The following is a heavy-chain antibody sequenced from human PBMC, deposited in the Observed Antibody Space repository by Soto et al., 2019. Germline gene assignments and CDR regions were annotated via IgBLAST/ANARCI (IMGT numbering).Heavy chain of an antibody. Sequence: SETLSLTCTVSGGSISSYYWSWIRQPPGKGLEWIGYIYYSGSTNYNPSLKSRVTISVDTSKNQFSLKLSSVTAADTAVYYCARSYERRSRLATSYNFDYWGQGTMVTVSS. CDR3: ARSYERRSRLATSYNFDY. CDR1: GGSISSYY. J-gene: IGHJ4*02. V-gene: IGHV4-59*08. D-gene: IGHD5-12*01. CDR2: IYYSGST.